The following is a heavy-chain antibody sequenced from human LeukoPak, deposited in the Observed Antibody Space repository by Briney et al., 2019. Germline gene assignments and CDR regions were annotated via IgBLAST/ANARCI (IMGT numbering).Heavy chain of an antibody. CDR2: IYSSGAT. J-gene: IGHJ4*02. CDR3: ARRTPGPQLDAYVAYFFDH. CDR1: GGSITTYN. V-gene: IGHV4-4*09. Sequence: PSETLSLTCTVSGGSITTYNWIWIRQTPGQALEWIGHIYSSGATKYNPSLKSRATILLDTSKNQLSLKLSSVSAADTAVYYCARRTPGPQLDAYVAYFFDHWGQGTQVTVSS. D-gene: IGHD2-2*01.